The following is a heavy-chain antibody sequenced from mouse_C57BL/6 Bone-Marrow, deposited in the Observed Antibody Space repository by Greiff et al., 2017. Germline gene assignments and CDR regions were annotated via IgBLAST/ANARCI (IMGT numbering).Heavy chain of an antibody. CDR3: ARWGWLLRAMDY. Sequence: QVQLQQSGAELVRPGASVKLSCKASGYTFTDYYINWVKQRPGQGLAWIARIYPGSGNTYYNEKFKGKATLTADKSSSTAYMQLSSLTSEDSAVYFCARWGWLLRAMDYWGQGTSVTVSS. CDR2: IYPGSGNT. D-gene: IGHD2-3*01. CDR1: GYTFTDYY. J-gene: IGHJ4*01. V-gene: IGHV1-76*01.